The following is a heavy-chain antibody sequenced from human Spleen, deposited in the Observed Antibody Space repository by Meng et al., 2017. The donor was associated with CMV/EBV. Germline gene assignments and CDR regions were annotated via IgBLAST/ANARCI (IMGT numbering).Heavy chain of an antibody. CDR1: GGSISSYY. Sequence: QVQLQQCGAGLLKPSETLSLTCTVSGGSISSYYWSWIRQPAGKGLEWIGSIYYSGSTYYNPSLKSRVTISVDTSKNQFSLKLSSVTAADTAVYYCARWVWWSGWSLDYWGQGTLVTVSS. D-gene: IGHD6-19*01. CDR3: ARWVWWSGWSLDY. CDR2: IYYSGST. J-gene: IGHJ4*02. V-gene: IGHV4-59*10.